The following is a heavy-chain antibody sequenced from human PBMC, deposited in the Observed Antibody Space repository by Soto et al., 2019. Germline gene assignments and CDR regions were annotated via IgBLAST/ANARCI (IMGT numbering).Heavy chain of an antibody. CDR2: IHPSGST. CDR1: SGSLSYHY. V-gene: IGHV4-34*01. Sequence: PSETLSLTCAVFSGSLSYHYWTWVRHSPGKGLERIGEIHPSGSTDSSASLTRRVTLSLDTSTSQFSLQVTSVTAAGTGVCYCLRGKSXGYKCGTRNFFYYGMDVWGQGTMVTVSS. D-gene: IGHD5-18*01. CDR3: LRGKSXGYKCGTRNFFYYGMDV. J-gene: IGHJ6*02.